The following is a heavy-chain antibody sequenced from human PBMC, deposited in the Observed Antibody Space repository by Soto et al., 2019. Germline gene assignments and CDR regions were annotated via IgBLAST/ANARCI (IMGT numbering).Heavy chain of an antibody. J-gene: IGHJ4*02. Sequence: ASVKVSCKASGFTFTSSAVQWVRQARGQRLEWIGWIVVGSGNTNYAQKFQERVPITRDRSTSKAYMGLSSLRSENTAVFYWAADRGEMVTILGYWGQETLVTVS. CDR3: AADRGEMVTILGY. D-gene: IGHD3-10*01. V-gene: IGHV1-58*01. CDR2: IVVGSGNT. CDR1: GFTFTSSA.